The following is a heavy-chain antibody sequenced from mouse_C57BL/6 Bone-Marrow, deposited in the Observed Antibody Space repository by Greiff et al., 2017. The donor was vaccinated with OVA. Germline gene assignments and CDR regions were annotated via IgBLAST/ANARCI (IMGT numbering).Heavy chain of an antibody. CDR3: ARRDYYGSSYGDYAMDY. J-gene: IGHJ4*01. D-gene: IGHD1-1*01. CDR2: IHPNSGST. V-gene: IGHV1-64*01. CDR1: GYTFTSYR. Sequence: QVQLQQPGAELVKPGASVKLSCKASGYTFTSYRMHWVKQRPGQGLEWIGMIHPNSGSTNYNEKFKSKATLTVDKSSSTAYMQLSSLTSEDSAVYYCARRDYYGSSYGDYAMDYWGQGTSVTVSS.